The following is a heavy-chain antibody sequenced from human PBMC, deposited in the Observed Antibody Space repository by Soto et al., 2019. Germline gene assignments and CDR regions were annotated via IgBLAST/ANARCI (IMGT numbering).Heavy chain of an antibody. Sequence: SETLSLTCAVYGGSFSGYYWSWIRQPPGKGLEWIGEINHSGSTNYNPSLKSRVTISVDTSKNQFSLILSSVTASDTAVYYCARQIYGDFAPWGQGTLVTVSS. D-gene: IGHD4-17*01. CDR1: GGSFSGYY. J-gene: IGHJ5*02. V-gene: IGHV4-34*01. CDR3: ARQIYGDFAP. CDR2: INHSGST.